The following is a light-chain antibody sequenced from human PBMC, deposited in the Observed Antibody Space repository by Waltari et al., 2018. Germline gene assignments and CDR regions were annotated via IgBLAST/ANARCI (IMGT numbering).Light chain of an antibody. CDR3: SSYTTSGTLV. V-gene: IGLV2-14*03. Sequence: QSALTQPVSVSGSLGQSITISCTGSSSDIGAYDSVSWYQQHPGIAPTLMIFHVTERPSGISNRFSGSKSGNTASLTISGLQTEDEADYYCSSYTTSGTLVFGGGTKLTIL. J-gene: IGLJ2*01. CDR1: SSDIGAYDS. CDR2: HVT.